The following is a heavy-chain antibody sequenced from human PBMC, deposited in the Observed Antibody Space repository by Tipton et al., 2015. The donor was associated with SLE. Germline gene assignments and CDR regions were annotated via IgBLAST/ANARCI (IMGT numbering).Heavy chain of an antibody. Sequence: TLSLTCIASGDSISSSSYYWGWIRQPPGKGLEWVGTVYYTGNTFYNPSLKSRVTISVDTSKNQFSLNLSSVTAADTAVYYCARADFAVVPSVRRSLPYYMDVWGKGTTVIVSS. V-gene: IGHV4-39*07. CDR3: ARADFAVVPSVRRSLPYYMDV. CDR2: VYYTGNT. D-gene: IGHD2-2*01. CDR1: GDSISSSSYY. J-gene: IGHJ6*03.